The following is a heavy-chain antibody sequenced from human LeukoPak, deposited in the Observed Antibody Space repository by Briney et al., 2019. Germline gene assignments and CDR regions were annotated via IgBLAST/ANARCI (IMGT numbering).Heavy chain of an antibody. D-gene: IGHD3-10*01. CDR3: AREDFGVDY. Sequence: PGGSLRLSCAASGFTFNSYYMNWVRQAPGKGLVWFSRINRDGSDTIYADSVKGRFTISRDNAKNTLFLQMNSLRAEDTAVYYCAREDFGVDYWGQGTLVTVSS. CDR2: INRDGSDT. V-gene: IGHV3-74*01. CDR1: GFTFNSYY. J-gene: IGHJ4*02.